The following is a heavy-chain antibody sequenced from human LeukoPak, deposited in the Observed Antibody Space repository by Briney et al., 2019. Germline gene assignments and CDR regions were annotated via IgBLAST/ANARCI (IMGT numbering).Heavy chain of an antibody. Sequence: SETLSLTCTVSGGYISNYHWSWVRQPAGKGLEWIGQIHTSGSTNYNPPLKRRVSMSIDTTEDHVSLTIRSVTAADTAFYYCARRDISSGWSFDYWGQGTLVTVSS. CDR3: ARRDISSGWSFDY. CDR2: IHTSGST. D-gene: IGHD6-19*01. V-gene: IGHV4-4*07. J-gene: IGHJ4*02. CDR1: GGYISNYH.